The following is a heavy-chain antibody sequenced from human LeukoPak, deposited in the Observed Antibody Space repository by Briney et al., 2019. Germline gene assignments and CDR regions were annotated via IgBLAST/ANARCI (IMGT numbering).Heavy chain of an antibody. CDR3: AGGGGYDPSYYYGMDV. Sequence: SETLSLTCTVSGGSISSYYWSWIRQPPGKGLEWIGYIYYSGSTNYNPSLKSRVTISVDTSKNQFSLKLSSVTAADTAVYYCAGGGGYDPSYYYGMDVWGQGTTVTVSS. D-gene: IGHD5-12*01. CDR1: GGSISSYY. V-gene: IGHV4-59*08. CDR2: IYYSGST. J-gene: IGHJ6*02.